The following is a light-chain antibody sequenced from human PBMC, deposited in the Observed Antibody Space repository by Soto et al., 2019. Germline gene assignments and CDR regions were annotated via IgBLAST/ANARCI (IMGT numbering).Light chain of an antibody. CDR3: CSYAVTSRV. V-gene: IGLV2-8*01. CDR2: EVN. J-gene: IGLJ3*02. CDR1: SSDVGGYNY. Sequence: QSVLTQPASVSGSPGQSITISCTGTSSDVGGYNYVSWYQQHPGKAPKLMIYEVNKRPSGVPDRFSGSKSGNTASLTISWLQAEDEADYYCCSYAVTSRVFGGGTKLTVL.